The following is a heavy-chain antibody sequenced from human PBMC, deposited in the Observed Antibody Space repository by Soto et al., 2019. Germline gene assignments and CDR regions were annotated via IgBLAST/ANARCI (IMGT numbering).Heavy chain of an antibody. CDR2: IKQDESEK. Sequence: GGSLRLSCAASGFIFNNYEMKWVRQAPGKGLEWVANIKQDESEKNYLDSVKGRFTISRDNAKNSLYLQMNSLRAEDTAVYYCASDRFRGTYYLRGVTYFFEEWGQGAPVTVSS. J-gene: IGHJ4*02. CDR3: ASDRFRGTYYLRGVTYFFEE. CDR1: GFIFNNYE. V-gene: IGHV3-7*03. D-gene: IGHD1-26*01.